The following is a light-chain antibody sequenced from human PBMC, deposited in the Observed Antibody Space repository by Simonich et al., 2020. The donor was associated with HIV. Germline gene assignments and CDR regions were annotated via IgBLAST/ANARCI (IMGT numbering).Light chain of an antibody. V-gene: IGKV3-20*01. CDR1: QGVGTY. CDR2: DTS. J-gene: IGKJ1*01. CDR3: QQYGSSPRT. Sequence: EIVLTQSPATLSLSPGERATLSCRASQGVGTYLAWYQQKPGQAPRLLIYDTSNRATGIPARFSGSGSGTDFTLTISRLEPEDFAVYYCQQYGSSPRTFGQGTKVEIK.